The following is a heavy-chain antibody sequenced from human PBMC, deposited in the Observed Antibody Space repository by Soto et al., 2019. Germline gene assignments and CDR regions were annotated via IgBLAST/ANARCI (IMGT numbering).Heavy chain of an antibody. CDR3: ARHKARLGYCSSTSCPYYYYGMDV. CDR2: IYPGDSDT. Sequence: GESLKISCKGSGYSFTSYWIGWVRQMPGKGLEWMGIIYPGDSDTRYSPSFQGQVTISADKSISTAYLQRSSLKASDTAMYYCARHKARLGYCSSTSCPYYYYGMDVWGQGTTVTVSS. J-gene: IGHJ6*02. V-gene: IGHV5-51*01. D-gene: IGHD2-2*01. CDR1: GYSFTSYW.